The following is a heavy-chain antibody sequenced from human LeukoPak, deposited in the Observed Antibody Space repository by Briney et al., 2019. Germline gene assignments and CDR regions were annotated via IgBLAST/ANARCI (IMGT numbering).Heavy chain of an antibody. D-gene: IGHD4-23*01. J-gene: IGHJ1*01. CDR1: GYTFTNYG. V-gene: IGHV1-18*01. CDR3: ARDKAVTTEVTQHFQH. CDR2: ISAYNGYT. Sequence: ASVKVSCKASGYTFTNYGISWVRQAPGQGLEWMGWISAYNGYTDYAQKFQFRVTMTTDTSTSTAYMELRSLRSDDTAVYYCARDKAVTTEVTQHFQHRGQGTLVTVSS.